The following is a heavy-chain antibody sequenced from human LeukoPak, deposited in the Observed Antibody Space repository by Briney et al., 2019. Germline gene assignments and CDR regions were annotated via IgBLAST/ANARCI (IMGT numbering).Heavy chain of an antibody. J-gene: IGHJ5*02. CDR2: IYYSGST. V-gene: IGHV4-59*12. CDR3: ARVKLRSWFDP. CDR1: GGSISSYY. Sequence: SETLSLTCTVSGGSISSYYWSWIRQPPGKGLEWIGYIYYSGSTNYNSSLKSRVTMSVDKSKKQFSLRLSSVTAADTAVYYCARVKLRSWFDPWGQGTLVTVSS. D-gene: IGHD4-17*01.